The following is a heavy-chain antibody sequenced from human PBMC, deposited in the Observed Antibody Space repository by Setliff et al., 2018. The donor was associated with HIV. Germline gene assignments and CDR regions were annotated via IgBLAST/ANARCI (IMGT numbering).Heavy chain of an antibody. CDR1: GDSISGYY. CDR2: IYYSGST. V-gene: IGHV4-4*07. J-gene: IGHJ5*02. D-gene: IGHD2-21*01. CDR3: ARGAGCLGNDCDAYFGP. Sequence: SETLSLTCTSSGDSISGYYWSWIRQPAGKGLEWIGRIYYSGSTTYSPSLKSRVSMSIDKSKSQFSLKLTSMTAADTAVYYCARGAGCLGNDCDAYFGPWGQGILVTVSS.